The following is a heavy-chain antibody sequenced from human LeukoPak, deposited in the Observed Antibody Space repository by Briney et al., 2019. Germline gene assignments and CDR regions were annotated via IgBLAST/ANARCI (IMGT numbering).Heavy chain of an antibody. CDR2: IYTGGGT. CDR3: ARSPPGWDLLPIFDY. CDR1: GFTVSSNY. J-gene: IGHJ4*02. Sequence: PGGSLRLSSAASGFTVSSNYMSWVRQAPGKGLEWVSVIYTGGGTYYADSVKGRFTISRDNSKNTLYLQMNSLRAEDTAVYYCARSPPGWDLLPIFDYWGQGTLVTVSS. D-gene: IGHD1-26*01. V-gene: IGHV3-53*01.